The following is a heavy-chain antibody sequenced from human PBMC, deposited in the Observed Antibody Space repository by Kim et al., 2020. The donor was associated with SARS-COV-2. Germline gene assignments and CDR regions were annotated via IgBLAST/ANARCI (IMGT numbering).Heavy chain of an antibody. CDR1: GFTFSDYG. D-gene: IGHD3-22*01. Sequence: GGSLRLSCAASGFTFSDYGMNWVRQGPGKGLEWVSSITGDSRYTYYADSVKGRFSVSRDNAKDSLFLHMTDLRAEDTAIYYCARVDYSSGYYGSWGQGTPVSVSS. CDR2: ITGDSRYT. V-gene: IGHV3-21*04. CDR3: ARVDYSSGYYGS. J-gene: IGHJ4*02.